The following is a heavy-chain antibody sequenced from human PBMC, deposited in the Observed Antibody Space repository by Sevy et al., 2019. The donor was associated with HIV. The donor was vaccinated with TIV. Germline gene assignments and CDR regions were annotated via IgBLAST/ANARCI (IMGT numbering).Heavy chain of an antibody. Sequence: SETLSLTCAVDGGSFSGYCWSWIRQPPGKGLEWSGEINHSGSTNYNPSLRSRVTISVDTSKNQFSLKLSSVTAADTAVYYCASSIVVVTDNFGERDAFDIWGHGTMVTVSS. J-gene: IGHJ3*02. V-gene: IGHV4-34*01. CDR1: GGSFSGYC. D-gene: IGHD2-21*02. CDR2: INHSGST. CDR3: ASSIVVVTDNFGERDAFDI.